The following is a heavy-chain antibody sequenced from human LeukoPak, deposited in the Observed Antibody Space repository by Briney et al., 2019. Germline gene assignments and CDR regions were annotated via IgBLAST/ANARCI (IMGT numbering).Heavy chain of an antibody. CDR3: ATHPLLDY. Sequence: PAETLSLTCTVSGDSIRRDNYYWGWIRQPPGKGLEWIGSIYYSGSTYYNPSPKSRVSISVDPSKSQFSLKLTSVTAADTAVYYCATHPLLDYWGQGSLVTVSS. CDR1: GDSIRRDNYY. V-gene: IGHV4-39*01. CDR2: IYYSGST. D-gene: IGHD3-16*02. J-gene: IGHJ4*02.